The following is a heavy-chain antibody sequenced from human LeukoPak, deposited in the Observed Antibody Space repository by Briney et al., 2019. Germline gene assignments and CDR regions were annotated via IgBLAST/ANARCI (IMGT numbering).Heavy chain of an antibody. V-gene: IGHV3-23*01. CDR2: ISGSGGST. CDR3: AKIKGKDGVRDAYDI. J-gene: IGHJ3*02. CDR1: GFTFSSYA. Sequence: GGSLRLSCAASGFTFSSYAMSWVRQAPGKGLEWVSAISGSGGSTYYADSVKGRFTISRDNSKNTLYLQMNSLRVEDTALYYCAKIKGKDGVRDAYDIWGQGTMVTVSS. D-gene: IGHD3-10*01.